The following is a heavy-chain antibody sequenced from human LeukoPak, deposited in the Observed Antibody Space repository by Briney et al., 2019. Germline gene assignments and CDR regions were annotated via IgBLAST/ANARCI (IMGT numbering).Heavy chain of an antibody. J-gene: IGHJ6*02. CDR2: IYSGGST. Sequence: PGGSLRLSCAASGFTVSSNYMSWVRQAPGKGLEWVSVIYSGGSTYYADSVKGRFTISRDNSKNTLYLQMNSLRAEDTAVYYCAREPYYYDSSGYYYYYYGMDVWGQGTTVTVSS. CDR1: GFTVSSNY. V-gene: IGHV3-66*01. CDR3: AREPYYYDSSGYYYYYYGMDV. D-gene: IGHD3-22*01.